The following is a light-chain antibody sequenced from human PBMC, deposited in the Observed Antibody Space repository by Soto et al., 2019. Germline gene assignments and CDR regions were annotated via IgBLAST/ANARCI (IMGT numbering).Light chain of an antibody. J-gene: IGKJ1*01. CDR3: QQYPWT. CDR1: QSVSSSY. V-gene: IGKV3-20*01. CDR2: GAS. Sequence: NVLTQSPATLSLSPGERATLSCRASQSVSSSYLAWYQQKPGQAPRLLIYGASSRATGIPDRFSGSGSGTDFTLTISRLEPEDFAVYYCQQYPWTFGQGTKVDIK.